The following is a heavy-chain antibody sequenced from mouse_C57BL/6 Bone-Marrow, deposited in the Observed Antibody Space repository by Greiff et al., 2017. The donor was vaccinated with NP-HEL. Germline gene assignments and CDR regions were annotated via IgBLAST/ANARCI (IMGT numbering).Heavy chain of an antibody. CDR2: INPSSGYT. D-gene: IGHD1-1*01. J-gene: IGHJ2*01. CDR3: AREDVITTVVAIDY. CDR1: GYTFTSYT. V-gene: IGHV1-4*01. Sequence: VQVVESGAELARPGASVKMSCKASGYTFTSYTMHWVKQRPGQGLEWIGYINPSSGYTKYNQKFKDKATLTADKSSSTAYMQLSSLTSEDSAVYYCAREDVITTVVAIDYWGQGTTLTVSS.